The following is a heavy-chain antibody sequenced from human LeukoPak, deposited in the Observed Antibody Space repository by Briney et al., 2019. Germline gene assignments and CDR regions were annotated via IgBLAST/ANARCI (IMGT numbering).Heavy chain of an antibody. CDR3: VSTYYFDSSGYYPFDY. CDR2: ISSNGGST. V-gene: IGHV3-64D*09. Sequence: QPGGSLRLSCSASGFSFSSSAMHWVRQAPGKGLEYVSGISSNGGSTNYADSVKGRFTISRDNSQKTLHLQMTSLRAEDTAVYYCVSTYYFDSSGYYPFDYWGQGTLVTVSS. D-gene: IGHD3-22*01. CDR1: GFSFSSSA. J-gene: IGHJ4*02.